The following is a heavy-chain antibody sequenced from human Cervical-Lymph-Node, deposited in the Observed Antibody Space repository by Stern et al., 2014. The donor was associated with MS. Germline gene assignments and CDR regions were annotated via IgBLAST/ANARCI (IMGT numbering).Heavy chain of an antibody. V-gene: IGHV3-23*04. J-gene: IGHJ6*02. CDR2: ISGSGGST. D-gene: IGHD2-2*01. CDR1: GFTFSSYA. CDR3: AKGGIVVVPAAINYYYGMDV. Sequence: EVHLVESGGGLVQPGGSLRLSCAASGFTFSSYAMSWVRQAPGKGLEWVSAISGSGGSTYYADSVKGRFTISRDNSKSTLYLQMNSLRAEDTAVYYCAKGGIVVVPAAINYYYGMDVWGQGTTVTVSS.